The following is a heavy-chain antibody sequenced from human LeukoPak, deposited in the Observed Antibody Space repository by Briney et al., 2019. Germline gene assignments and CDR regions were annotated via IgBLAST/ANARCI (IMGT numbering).Heavy chain of an antibody. CDR1: GLTFSSYW. CDR3: ARGDYVWGSYRYPIDY. J-gene: IGHJ4*02. Sequence: PGGSLRLSCVASGLTFSSYWMSWVRQAPGKGLEWVANIKQDGSEKYYVDSVKGRFTISRDNAKNSLYLQMNSLRAEDTAVYYCARGDYVWGSYRYPIDYWGQGTLVTVSS. D-gene: IGHD3-16*02. V-gene: IGHV3-7*01. CDR2: IKQDGSEK.